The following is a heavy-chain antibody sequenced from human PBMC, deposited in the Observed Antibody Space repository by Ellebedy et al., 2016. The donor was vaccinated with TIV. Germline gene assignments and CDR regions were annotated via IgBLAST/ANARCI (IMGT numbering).Heavy chain of an antibody. J-gene: IGHJ2*01. D-gene: IGHD5-12*01. CDR2: IYDSGRT. V-gene: IGHV4-59*01. CDR1: GGSINSYY. CDR3: ARSDYDLLSGGRYFHL. Sequence: MPSETLSFTCTVSGGSINSYYWSWIRQPPGKGLEWIGYIYDSGRTNYNPSLRSRVTISLDTSTNQFYFNLTSATAADTAVYYCARSDYDLLSGGRYFHLWGRGSLVTVSS.